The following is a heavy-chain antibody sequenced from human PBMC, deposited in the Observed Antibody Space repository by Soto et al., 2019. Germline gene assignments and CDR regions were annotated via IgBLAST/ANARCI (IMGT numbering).Heavy chain of an antibody. J-gene: IGHJ4*02. D-gene: IGHD2-8*01. Sequence: ASVKVSCKASVGTFSSYAISWVRQAPGQGREWMGGIIPIFGTASYAQKFQGRVTMTRNTSISTAYMELSSMSSEDTAVYYCARSLGVVLMVYATEHFDYWGQGTLVTVSS. CDR3: ARSLGVVLMVYATEHFDY. CDR2: IIPIFGTA. CDR1: VGTFSSYA. V-gene: IGHV1-69*05.